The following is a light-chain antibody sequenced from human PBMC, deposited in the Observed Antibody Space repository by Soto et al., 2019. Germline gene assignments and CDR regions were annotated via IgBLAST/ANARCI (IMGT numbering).Light chain of an antibody. CDR3: SSYTRSSTYV. CDR2: XVI. Sequence: SALTQPASVSGSPGQSITISCPGTSSDVGGYKYVSWYQQHPGKAPKLMIYXVIXXXSGVSNRFSGSKSGNTASLTISGPQAEDEADYYCSSYTRSSTYVFGSGTKVTVL. CDR1: SSDVGGYKY. J-gene: IGLJ1*01. V-gene: IGLV2-14*01.